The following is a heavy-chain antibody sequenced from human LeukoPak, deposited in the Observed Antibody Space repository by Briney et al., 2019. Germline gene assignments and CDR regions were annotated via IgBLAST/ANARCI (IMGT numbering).Heavy chain of an antibody. J-gene: IGHJ4*02. D-gene: IGHD1-1*01. V-gene: IGHV1-2*02. Sequence: ASVKVSCKASGGTFSSYAISWVRQAPGQGLEWMGWINPNSGGTNYAQKFQGRVTMTRDTSISTAYMELSRLRSDDTAVYYCATANWNDLIRDYWGQGTLVTVSS. CDR1: GGTFSSYA. CDR3: ATANWNDLIRDY. CDR2: INPNSGGT.